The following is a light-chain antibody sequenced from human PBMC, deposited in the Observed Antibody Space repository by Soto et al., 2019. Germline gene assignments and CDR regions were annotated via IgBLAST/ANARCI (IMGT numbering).Light chain of an antibody. J-gene: IGKJ3*01. CDR3: QRRVT. V-gene: IGKV3-20*01. Sequence: EIVLANSPGTLSLSPGERSTLSCRASKSISSSDLAWYQQKPGQAPRLLIYSASNRDTGIPDRFSGSGSGTDVTLTITRLETADFEVYYCQRRVTFGPGTKVYIK. CDR1: KSISSSD. CDR2: SAS.